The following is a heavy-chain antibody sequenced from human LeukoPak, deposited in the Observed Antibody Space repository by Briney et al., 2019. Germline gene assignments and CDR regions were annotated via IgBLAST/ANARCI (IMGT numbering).Heavy chain of an antibody. D-gene: IGHD2-21*01. Sequence: PSETLSLTCAVYGGSFSGYYWSWIRQPPGKGLEWIGEINHSGSTNYNPSLKSRVTISVDTSKNQFSLKLSSVTAADTAVYYCNLVQEYSAGDRAFDIWGQGTMVTVSS. CDR1: GGSFSGYY. CDR3: NLVQEYSAGDRAFDI. V-gene: IGHV4-34*07. CDR2: INHSGST. J-gene: IGHJ3*02.